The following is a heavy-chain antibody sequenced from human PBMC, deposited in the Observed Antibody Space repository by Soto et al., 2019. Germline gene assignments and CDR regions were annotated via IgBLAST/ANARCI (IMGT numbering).Heavy chain of an antibody. CDR2: IYWDDDK. V-gene: IGHV2-5*02. D-gene: IGHD5-12*01. CDR3: AHVISGYSGYDYFYYGMDV. J-gene: IGHJ6*02. Sequence: GSGPTGEPTQTLTLTCTFSGFSLSTSGVGVGWIRQPPGKALEWLALIYWDDDKRYSPSLKSRLTITKDTSKNQVVLTMTNMDPVDTATYYCAHVISGYSGYDYFYYGMDVWGQGTTVTVSS. CDR1: GFSLSTSGVG.